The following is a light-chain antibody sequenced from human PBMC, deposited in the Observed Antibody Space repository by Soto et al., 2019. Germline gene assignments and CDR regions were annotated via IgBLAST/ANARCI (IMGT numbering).Light chain of an antibody. V-gene: IGKV3D-11*01. Sequence: FTPCPGSLSESQGTRATSSGTARQGSSSYLAWYQQKPGQAPRLLIYDASNRATGIPARFSGSGSGTDFTLTISSLEPEDFAIYYCQQASSLPWTFGQGTKVDNK. CDR3: QQASSLPWT. CDR1: QGSSSY. CDR2: DAS. J-gene: IGKJ1*01.